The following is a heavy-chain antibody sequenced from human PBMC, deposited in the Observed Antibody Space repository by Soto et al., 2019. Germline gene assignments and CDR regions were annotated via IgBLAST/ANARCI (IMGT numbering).Heavy chain of an antibody. CDR1: GFSLSTSRVG. J-gene: IGHJ3*02. CDR3: APIMITWGGVIALDAFDI. D-gene: IGHD3-16*02. V-gene: IGHV2-5*02. CDR2: IYWDDDR. Sequence: QITLKESGPTLVKPTQTLTLTCTFSGFSLSTSRVGVAWIRQPPGEALEWLAIIYWDDDRRYSPSLKTRLAITKDTSKNQVVLTMTSLDPVDTGTYYCAPIMITWGGVIALDAFDIWGQGTMVTVSS.